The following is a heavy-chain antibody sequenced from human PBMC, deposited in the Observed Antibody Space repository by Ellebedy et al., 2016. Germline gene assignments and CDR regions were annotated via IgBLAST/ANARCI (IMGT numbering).Heavy chain of an antibody. V-gene: IGHV4-61*02. D-gene: IGHD6-19*01. CDR2: ISRSGSS. J-gene: IGHJ6*03. CDR1: GDSMSTGRYY. Sequence: SETLSLXXTVSGDSMSTGRYYWSWIRQPAGKGLEWIGRISRSGSSNYNPSLKSRATVSVDTSKNQLSLKLTSVTAADTATYYCTRDQYSSESFSRRRDSYYYMDVWGKGTTVTVSS. CDR3: TRDQYSSESFSRRRDSYYYMDV.